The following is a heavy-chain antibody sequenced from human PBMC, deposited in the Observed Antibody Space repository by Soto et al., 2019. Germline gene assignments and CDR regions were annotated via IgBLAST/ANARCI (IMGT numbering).Heavy chain of an antibody. D-gene: IGHD5-18*01. CDR1: GGSIRSGGYY. Sequence: SETLSLTCTVSGGSIRSGGYYWSWVRQSQRRGLEWIGNIYYSGSTYYNPSLKSRLTVSVDTSKNQFSLNLSSVTAADTAVYYCARDRLMATAGTARHYFGLDVWGQGTTVTVSS. V-gene: IGHV4-31*03. CDR3: ARDRLMATAGTARHYFGLDV. CDR2: IYYSGST. J-gene: IGHJ6*02.